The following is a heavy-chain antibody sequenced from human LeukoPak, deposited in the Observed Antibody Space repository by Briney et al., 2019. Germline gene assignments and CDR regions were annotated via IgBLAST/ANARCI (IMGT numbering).Heavy chain of an antibody. CDR2: INHSGST. CDR3: ARLAATGY. CDR1: GGSFSGHY. D-gene: IGHD1-26*01. Sequence: NPSETLSLTCAVYGGSFSGHYWSWIRQPPGKGLEWIGEINHSGSTNYNPSLKSRVTISVDTSKNQFSLQLSSVTAADTAVYYCARLAATGYWGQGTLVTVSS. V-gene: IGHV4-34*01. J-gene: IGHJ4*02.